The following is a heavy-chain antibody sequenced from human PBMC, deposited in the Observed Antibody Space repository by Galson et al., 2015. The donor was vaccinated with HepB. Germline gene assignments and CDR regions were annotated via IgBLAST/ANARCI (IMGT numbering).Heavy chain of an antibody. Sequence: PLRLAGATSGFTFGGFAMSWFGQAPGEGLGWVGVIRSKPYGGSTESAASVKGRFTISRDDSRSMAFLHMNSLETEDTGVCYCTRDLDWSAGRGPCSRRCDYWGQGTLVTVSS. V-gene: IGHV3-49*03. CDR3: TRDLDWSAGRGPCSRRCDY. J-gene: IGHJ4*02. CDR1: GFTFGGFA. CDR2: IRSKPYGGST. D-gene: IGHD3/OR15-3a*01.